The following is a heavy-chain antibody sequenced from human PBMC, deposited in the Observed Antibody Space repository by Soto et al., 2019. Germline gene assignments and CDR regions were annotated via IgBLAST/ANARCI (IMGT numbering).Heavy chain of an antibody. Sequence: ASVKVSCKASGYTFTSYAMHWVRQAPGQRLEWMGWINAGNGNTKYSQNFQDRVTITRDTSTTTAYMELSSLRSEDTALYYCARSIVVVTVLDYWGQGTLVTVSS. CDR2: INAGNGNT. J-gene: IGHJ4*02. D-gene: IGHD2-21*02. V-gene: IGHV1-3*01. CDR1: GYTFTSYA. CDR3: ARSIVVVTVLDY.